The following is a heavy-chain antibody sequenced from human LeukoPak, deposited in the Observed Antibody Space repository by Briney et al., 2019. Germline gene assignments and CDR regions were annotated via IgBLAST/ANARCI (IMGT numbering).Heavy chain of an antibody. CDR1: GFTFSSYA. CDR3: AKGLSGYGSGRPFDY. V-gene: IGHV3-23*01. Sequence: GGSLRVSCAAPGFTFSSYAMIWVRQAPGKGLEWVSLISDSGSSTYCADSVKGRFTISRDNSKNTVYMQMNSLTAEDTAVYYCAKGLSGYGSGRPFDYWGQGTLVTVSS. J-gene: IGHJ4*02. D-gene: IGHD3-10*01. CDR2: ISDSGSST.